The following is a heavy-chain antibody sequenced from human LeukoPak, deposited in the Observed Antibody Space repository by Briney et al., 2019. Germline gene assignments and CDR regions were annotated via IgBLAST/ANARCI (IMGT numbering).Heavy chain of an antibody. Sequence: GGSLRLSCAASGFTFSDYYMSWIRQAPGKGLEWVSYISSSGSTIYYADSVKGRFSISRDNAKNSLSLQMNSLRAEDTAVYFCARAISYDFWSGCYHAPGYWGQGTLVTVSS. V-gene: IGHV3-11*01. CDR1: GFTFSDYY. CDR3: ARAISYDFWSGCYHAPGY. J-gene: IGHJ4*02. CDR2: ISSSGSTI. D-gene: IGHD3-3*01.